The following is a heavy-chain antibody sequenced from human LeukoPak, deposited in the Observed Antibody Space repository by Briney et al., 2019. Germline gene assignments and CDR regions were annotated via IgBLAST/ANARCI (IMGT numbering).Heavy chain of an antibody. CDR3: ARHEPYSSNWIFDY. CDR1: GASISSSY. D-gene: IGHD6-13*01. CDR2: VYYSGST. V-gene: IGHV4-59*08. Sequence: PSETLSLTCTVSGASISSSYWSWIRQPPGKGLEWIGYVYYSGSTNYNLSLKSRVIVSLDKSRSQFSLMLSSVTAADTAVYYCARHEPYSSNWIFDYWGQGTLVTVSS. J-gene: IGHJ4*02.